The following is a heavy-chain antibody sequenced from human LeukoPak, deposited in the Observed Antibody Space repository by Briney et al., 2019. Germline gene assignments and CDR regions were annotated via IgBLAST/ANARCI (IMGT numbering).Heavy chain of an antibody. CDR2: IYYSGST. Sequence: SETLSLTCTVSGGSISSYYWSWIRQPPGKGLEWIGYIYYSGSTNYNPSPKSRVTISVDTSKNHFSLKLRSLTAADTAVYYCARHVGYGNNWFDPWGQGTLVTVSS. J-gene: IGHJ5*02. V-gene: IGHV4-59*08. D-gene: IGHD5-18*01. CDR3: ARHVGYGNNWFDP. CDR1: GGSISSYY.